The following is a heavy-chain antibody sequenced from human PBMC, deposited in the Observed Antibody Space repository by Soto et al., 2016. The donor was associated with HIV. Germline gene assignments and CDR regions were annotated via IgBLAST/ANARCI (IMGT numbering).Heavy chain of an antibody. CDR1: GYTYTSYD. D-gene: IGHD1-26*01. V-gene: IGHV1-8*03. CDR3: ARSRVSGAPAPLDY. CDR2: MNPNSGNT. Sequence: QVQLVQSGAEVKKPGASVKVSCKASGYTYTSYDIYWVRQAAGQGLEWMGWMNPNSGNTDYAQKFQGRVTITRNTSITTAYMELTSLRSEDTAVYYCARSRVSGAPAPLDYWGQGTLITVSS. J-gene: IGHJ4*02.